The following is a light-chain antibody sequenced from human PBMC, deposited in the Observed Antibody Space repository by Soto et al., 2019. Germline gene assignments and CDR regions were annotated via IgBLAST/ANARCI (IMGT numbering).Light chain of an antibody. CDR2: EVS. CDR1: SSDVGGYNY. V-gene: IGLV2-14*01. Sequence: QSALTQPASVSGSPGQSITISCTGTSSDVGGYNYVSWYQQHPGKAPKLMIYEVSNRPSGVSNRFSGSKSGNTASLTISGXXXEDEADXXCSSYTSSSTHVVFGGGTKLTVL. J-gene: IGLJ2*01. CDR3: SSYTSSSTHVV.